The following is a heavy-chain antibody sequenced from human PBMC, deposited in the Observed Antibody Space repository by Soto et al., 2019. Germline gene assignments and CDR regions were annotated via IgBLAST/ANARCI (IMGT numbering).Heavy chain of an antibody. CDR1: GVTFRSYG. CDR2: ISYDGSYT. V-gene: IGHV3-30*03. D-gene: IGHD3-3*01. J-gene: IGHJ4*02. Sequence: RGRSLRLSCAAYGVTFRSYGMHWVRQAPGKGLEWVALISYDGSYTYYADSVQGRFTISRDNSKNTLYLQMDSLYSVDTAVYYCGRDLATIFGGAYWGQGT. CDR3: GRDLATIFGGAY.